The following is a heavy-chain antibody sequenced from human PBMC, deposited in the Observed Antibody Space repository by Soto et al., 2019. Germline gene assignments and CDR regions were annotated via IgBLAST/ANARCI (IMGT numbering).Heavy chain of an antibody. V-gene: IGHV4-4*07. CDR1: GGSISSYD. Sequence: SETLSLTCTVSGGSISSYDWSWIRQPAGKGLGWIGRIYTSGSSNYNPSLKSRVTMSVDTSKSPFSLKLSSVTAADTAVYYCARGLGGAACICIWFDSWGQGTLVTVSS. CDR2: IYTSGSS. J-gene: IGHJ5*01. CDR3: ARGLGGAACICIWFDS. D-gene: IGHD2-8*01.